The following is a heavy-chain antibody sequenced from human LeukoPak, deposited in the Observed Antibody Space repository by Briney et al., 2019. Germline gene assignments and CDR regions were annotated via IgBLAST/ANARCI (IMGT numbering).Heavy chain of an antibody. V-gene: IGHV1-46*01. D-gene: IGHD3-22*01. CDR2: INPSGGST. CDR1: GYTFTSYY. J-gene: IGHJ4*02. CDR3: ARALVTYYYDSSGAHFDY. Sequence: ASVKVSCKASGYTFTSYYMHWVRQAPGQGLEWMGIINPSGGSTSYAQKFQGRVTMTRDMSTSTAYMELSSLRSEDTAVYYCARALVTYYYDSSGAHFDYWGQGTLVTVSS.